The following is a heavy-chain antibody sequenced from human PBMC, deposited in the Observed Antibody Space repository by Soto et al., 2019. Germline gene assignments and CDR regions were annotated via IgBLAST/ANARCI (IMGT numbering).Heavy chain of an antibody. CDR1: GYSFTSYW. CDR3: ARLEFGGRDYYYYYYMDV. V-gene: IGHV5-51*01. CDR2: IYPGDSDT. J-gene: IGHJ6*03. D-gene: IGHD2-15*01. Sequence: PGESLKISCKGSGYSFTSYWIGWVRQMPGKGLEWMGIIYPGDSDTRYSPSFQGQVTISADKSISTAYLQWSSLKASDTAMYYCARLEFGGRDYYYYYYMDVWGKGTTVTVSS.